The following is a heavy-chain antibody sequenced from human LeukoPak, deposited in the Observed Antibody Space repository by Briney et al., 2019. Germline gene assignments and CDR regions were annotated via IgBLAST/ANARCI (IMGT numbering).Heavy chain of an antibody. CDR2: MQSNGNS. D-gene: IGHD3-16*01. CDR3: ARDKQHSYGRYFDH. J-gene: IGHJ4*02. CDR1: GDSISTYH. Sequence: SETLSLTCTVSGDSISTYHWNWIRKLPGKGLEWIGYMQSNGNSKYNPSLRSRVTIFIDTSKSQVALILSSVTAADTAVYYCARDKQHSYGRYFDHWGQGALVTASS. V-gene: IGHV4-59*01.